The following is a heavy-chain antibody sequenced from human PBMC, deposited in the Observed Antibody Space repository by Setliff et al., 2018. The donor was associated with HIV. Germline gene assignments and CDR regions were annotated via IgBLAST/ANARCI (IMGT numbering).Heavy chain of an antibody. Sequence: GGSLRLSCAASAFIFHNHAMSWVRQVPGQGLEWVSAISDDGTRTLYADFVKGRFTISRDHSKNTLYLQMNSLRAEDTAVYYCARVEIASRPRGFDYWGQGTLVTVSS. J-gene: IGHJ4*02. V-gene: IGHV3-23*01. CDR1: AFIFHNHA. D-gene: IGHD6-6*01. CDR3: ARVEIASRPRGFDY. CDR2: ISDDGTRT.